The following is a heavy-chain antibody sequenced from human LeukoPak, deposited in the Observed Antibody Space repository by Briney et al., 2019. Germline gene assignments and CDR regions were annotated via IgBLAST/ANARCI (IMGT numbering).Heavy chain of an antibody. J-gene: IGHJ4*02. Sequence: SETLSLTCTVSGDPISRYYWSWIRQPPGKGLEWIGYIYHSGSTNYNPSLKSRVTISADTSKDQFSLKLASVTAADTAVYYGATGYSSTRYYSCYCGQGTLVTVSS. CDR2: IYHSGST. CDR3: ATGYSSTRYYSCY. CDR1: GDPISRYY. D-gene: IGHD6-13*01. V-gene: IGHV4-59*01.